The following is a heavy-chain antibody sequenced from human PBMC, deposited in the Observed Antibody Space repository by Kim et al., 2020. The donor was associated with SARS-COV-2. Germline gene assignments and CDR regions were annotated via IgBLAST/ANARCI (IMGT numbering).Heavy chain of an antibody. CDR2: ISGSGGST. Sequence: GGSLRLSCAASGFTFSSYAMSWVRQAPGKGLEWVSAISGSGGSTYYADSVKGRFTISRDNSKNTLYLQMNSLRAEDTAVYYCAKDHYYDSSGYYYSDPYYFDYWDQGTLVTVSS. CDR1: GFTFSSYA. V-gene: IGHV3-23*01. J-gene: IGHJ4*02. D-gene: IGHD3-22*01. CDR3: AKDHYYDSSGYYYSDPYYFDY.